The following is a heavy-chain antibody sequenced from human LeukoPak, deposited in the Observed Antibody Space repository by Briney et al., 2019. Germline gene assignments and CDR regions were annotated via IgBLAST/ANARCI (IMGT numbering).Heavy chain of an antibody. CDR1: GFTFSSYG. V-gene: IGHV3-20*04. Sequence: PGGSLRLSCAASGFTFSSYGMSWVRQAPGKGLEWVSGISWNSGSIGYADSVKGRFTMSRDNGQNSLYLQMNSLRPDDTAIYYCARGHWGLDNWGQGTLVTVSS. CDR2: ISWNSGSI. J-gene: IGHJ4*02. D-gene: IGHD7-27*01. CDR3: ARGHWGLDN.